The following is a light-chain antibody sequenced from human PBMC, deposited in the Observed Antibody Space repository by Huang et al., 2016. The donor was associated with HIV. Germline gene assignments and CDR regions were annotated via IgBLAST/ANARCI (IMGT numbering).Light chain of an antibody. CDR1: QNVRNN. Sequence: EIMMTQSPATLSVSPGGRATLSCRASQNVRNNLACYQQKTGQAPRLLIYDTSTRSSGIPARFSGSGSGTEFTLTISCLQSEDFAFYYCQQYDNWPPGLTFGGGTKIEI. CDR3: QQYDNWPPGLT. J-gene: IGKJ4*01. CDR2: DTS. V-gene: IGKV3D-15*01.